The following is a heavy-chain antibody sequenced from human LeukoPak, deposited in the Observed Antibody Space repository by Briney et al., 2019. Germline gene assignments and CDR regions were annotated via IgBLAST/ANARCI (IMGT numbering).Heavy chain of an antibody. Sequence: GGSLRLSCVVSGFTFSDYTMSWVRQAPEKGLDWVSVISGSAHKIRYADSVKGRFTISRDNSENTVYLQMNNLRAEDTALYYCAGRPTGYSSGYVYWGQGALVTVSS. V-gene: IGHV3-23*01. CDR1: GFTFSDYT. CDR2: ISGSAHKI. D-gene: IGHD5-18*01. CDR3: AGRPTGYSSGYVY. J-gene: IGHJ4*02.